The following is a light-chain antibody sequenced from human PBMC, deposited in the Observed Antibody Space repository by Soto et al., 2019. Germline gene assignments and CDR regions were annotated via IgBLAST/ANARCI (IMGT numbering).Light chain of an antibody. CDR1: QSISSW. CDR3: QQYNSYSYT. V-gene: IGKV1-5*03. J-gene: IGKJ2*01. CDR2: KAS. Sequence: DIQMTQSPSTLSASVGDRVTITCRTSQSISSWLVWYQQKPGKDPKLLIYKASSLESGVPTRFSGSGSGTEFTLTISSLQPDDFATYYCQQYNSYSYTFGQGTKLEIK.